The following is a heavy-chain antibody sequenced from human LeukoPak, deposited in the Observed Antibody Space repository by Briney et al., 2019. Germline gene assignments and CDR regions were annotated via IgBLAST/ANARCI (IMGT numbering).Heavy chain of an antibody. J-gene: IGHJ4*02. CDR2: IYSGGST. V-gene: IGHV3-53*04. Sequence: GGSLRLSCAASGFTVSSDYMSWVRQAPGKGLEWVSVIYSGGSTYYADSVKGRFTISRHNSKNTLYLQMNSLRAEDTAVYYCARGDGYNYGYYFDYWGQGTLVTVSS. CDR3: ARGDGYNYGYYFDY. CDR1: GFTVSSDY. D-gene: IGHD5-24*01.